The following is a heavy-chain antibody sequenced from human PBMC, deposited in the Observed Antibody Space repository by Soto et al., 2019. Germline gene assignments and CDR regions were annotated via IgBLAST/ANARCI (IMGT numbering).Heavy chain of an antibody. D-gene: IGHD3-22*01. CDR2: ISSSSSYI. CDR1: GFTFSSYS. Sequence: RLSCAASGFTFSSYSMNWVRQAPGKGLEWVSSISSSSSYIYYADSVKGRFTISRDNAKNSLYLQMNSLRAEDTAVYYCERDLYYYDSSGCKDIWGQGTTVTVSS. CDR3: ERDLYYYDSSGCKDI. J-gene: IGHJ3*02. V-gene: IGHV3-21*01.